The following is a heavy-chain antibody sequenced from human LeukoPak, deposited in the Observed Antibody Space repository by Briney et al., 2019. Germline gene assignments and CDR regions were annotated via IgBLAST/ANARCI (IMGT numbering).Heavy chain of an antibody. CDR2: IYHSGST. J-gene: IGHJ4*02. CDR3: ASAYYDILTGYFDY. CDR1: GYSISSGYY. V-gene: IGHV4-38-2*01. Sequence: PSETLSLTCAVSGYSISSGYYWGWIRQPPGKGLEWIGSIYHSGSTYYNPSLKSRVTISVDTSKNQFSQKLSSVTAADTAVYYCASAYYDILTGYFDYWGQGTLVTVSS. D-gene: IGHD3-9*01.